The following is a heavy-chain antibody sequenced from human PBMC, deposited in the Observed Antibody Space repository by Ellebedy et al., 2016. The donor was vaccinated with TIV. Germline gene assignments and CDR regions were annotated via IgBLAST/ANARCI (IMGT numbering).Heavy chain of an antibody. CDR2: INSDGSST. CDR3: ARDRMTTVTTGVFDI. D-gene: IGHD4-17*01. V-gene: IGHV3-74*01. J-gene: IGHJ3*02. CDR1: GFTFDDYA. Sequence: GESLKISCAGSGFTFDDYAMHWVRQAPGKGLVWVSRINSDGSSTTYADSVKGRFTISRDNAKNTLYLQMNSLRAEDTGVYYCARDRMTTVTTGVFDIWGQGTMVTVSS.